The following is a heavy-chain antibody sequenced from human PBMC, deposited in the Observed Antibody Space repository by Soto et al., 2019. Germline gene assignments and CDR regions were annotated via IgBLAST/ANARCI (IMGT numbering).Heavy chain of an antibody. V-gene: IGHV4-61*01. J-gene: IGHJ6*02. CDR2: IYYSGST. CDR1: GGSVSSGSYY. Sequence: QVQLQESGPGLVKPSETLSLTCTVSGGSVSSGSYYWSWIRQPPGKGLEWIGYIYYSGSTNYNPSLKSRVTISVDTSKIQFSLKLSSVTAADTAVYYCARAHHYYGMDVWGQGTTVTVSS. CDR3: ARAHHYYGMDV.